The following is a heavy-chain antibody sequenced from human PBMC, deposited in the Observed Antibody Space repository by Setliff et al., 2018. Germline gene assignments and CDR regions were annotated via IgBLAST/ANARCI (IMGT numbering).Heavy chain of an antibody. D-gene: IGHD1-1*01. CDR1: GYYIRSGYY. V-gene: IGHV4-38-2*02. CDR3: ATLRTSTHFDY. J-gene: IGHJ4*02. CDR2: IFYDGNT. Sequence: NPSETLSLTCTVSGYYIRSGYYWGRIRQHPGKGLEWIGSIFYDGNTFYNPSLKSRVTMSVDTSKNQFSLKLSSVTAADTAVYYCATLRTSTHFDYWGQGTLVTVSS.